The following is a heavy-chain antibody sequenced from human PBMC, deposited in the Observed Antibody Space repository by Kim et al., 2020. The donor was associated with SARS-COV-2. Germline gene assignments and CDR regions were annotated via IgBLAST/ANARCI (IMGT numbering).Heavy chain of an antibody. CDR1: GFTFDDYA. V-gene: IGHV3-9*01. Sequence: GGSLRLSCAASGFTFDDYAMHWVRQAPGKGLEWVSGISWNSGSIGYADSVKGRFTISRDNAKNSLYLQMNSLRAEDTALYYCAKDQFGANYYDSSGLDY. CDR2: ISWNSGSI. J-gene: IGHJ4*01. CDR3: AKDQFGANYYDSSGLDY. D-gene: IGHD3-22*01.